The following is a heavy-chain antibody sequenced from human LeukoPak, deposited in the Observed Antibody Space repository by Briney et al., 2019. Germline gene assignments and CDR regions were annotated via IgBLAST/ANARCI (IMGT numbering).Heavy chain of an antibody. CDR1: GFTFSDYY. D-gene: IGHD3-10*01. CDR2: ISSSSSYT. CDR3: ARSGLRGGITMVRGVDY. J-gene: IGHJ4*02. V-gene: IGHV3-11*03. Sequence: GGSLRLSCAASGFTFSDYYMSWIRQAPGKGLEWVSYISSSSSYTNYADSVKGRFTISRDNAKNSLYLQKNSLRAEDTAVYYCARSGLRGGITMVRGVDYWGQGTLVTVSS.